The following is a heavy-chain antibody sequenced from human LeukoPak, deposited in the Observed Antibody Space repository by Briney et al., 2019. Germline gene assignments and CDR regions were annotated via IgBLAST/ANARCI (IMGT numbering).Heavy chain of an antibody. CDR3: AGGYCSGGSCQQPRHNWFDP. J-gene: IGHJ5*02. CDR1: GYTFTSYA. D-gene: IGHD2-15*01. CDR2: INAGNGNT. V-gene: IGHV1-3*01. Sequence: ASVKVSCKASGYTFTSYAMHWVRQAPGQRLEWMGWINAGNGNTKYSQKFQGRVTITRDTSASTAYMELSSLRSEDTAVYYCAGGYCSGGSCQQPRHNWFDPWGQGTLVTVSS.